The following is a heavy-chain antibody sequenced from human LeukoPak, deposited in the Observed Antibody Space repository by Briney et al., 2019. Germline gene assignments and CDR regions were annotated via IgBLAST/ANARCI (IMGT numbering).Heavy chain of an antibody. V-gene: IGHV3-9*03. CDR1: GFTFSSYA. CDR3: TKEPLDY. J-gene: IGHJ4*02. CDR2: ISWDSRST. Sequence: GGSLRLSCAASGFTFSSYAMHWVRQAPGKGLEWVSGISWDSRSTGYADSVKGRFTISRDNAKNSLYLQMNSLRAEDMALYYCTKEPLDYWGQGTLVTVSS.